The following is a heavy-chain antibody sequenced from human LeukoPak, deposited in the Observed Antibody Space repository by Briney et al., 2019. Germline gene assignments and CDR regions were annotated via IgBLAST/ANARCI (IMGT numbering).Heavy chain of an antibody. J-gene: IGHJ4*02. V-gene: IGHV3-53*01. Sequence: GGSLRLSCAASGFTVSSNYMSWVRQAPGKGLEWVSVLYSGGNTYYADSVKGRFTISRDNSKNTLYLQMNGLRAEDAAVYYCARDILWGSGSYSDYWGQGALVTVSS. CDR1: GFTVSSNY. D-gene: IGHD3-10*01. CDR3: ARDILWGSGSYSDY. CDR2: LYSGGNT.